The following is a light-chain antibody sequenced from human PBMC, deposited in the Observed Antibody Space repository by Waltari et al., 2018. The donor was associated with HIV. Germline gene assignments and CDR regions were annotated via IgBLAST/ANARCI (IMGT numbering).Light chain of an antibody. CDR1: DIGEMS. Sequence: SFVLTQPPSVSVAPGKTATITCGVNDIGEMSVSWYQWKAGQDPVLAMFDNHDRPSGISQRFSGSNSGNTATLTISRVEAGDEADYYCQVWDANSDHRIFGGGTRLTVL. V-gene: IGLV3-21*04. J-gene: IGLJ2*01. CDR2: DNH. CDR3: QVWDANSDHRI.